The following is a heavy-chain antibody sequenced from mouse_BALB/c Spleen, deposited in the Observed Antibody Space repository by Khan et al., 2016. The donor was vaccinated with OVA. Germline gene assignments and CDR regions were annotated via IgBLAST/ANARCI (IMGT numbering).Heavy chain of an antibody. J-gene: IGHJ3*01. Sequence: EVELVESGTVLARPGASVKMSCKASGYSFTSYLIHWVKQRPGQGLEWIGDIYPGNSDTTYNQKFKDKAKLTAGTSANTAYMELSSLTNEVSAVYYCARGGYSSFAYWGQGTLVTVSA. CDR2: IYPGNSDT. CDR3: ARGGYSSFAY. CDR1: GYSFTSYL. V-gene: IGHV1-5*01. D-gene: IGHD1-3*01.